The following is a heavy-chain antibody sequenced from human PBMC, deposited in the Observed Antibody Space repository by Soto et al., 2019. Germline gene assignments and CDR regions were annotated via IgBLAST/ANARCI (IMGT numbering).Heavy chain of an antibody. CDR2: IYYSGST. V-gene: IGHV4-59*08. CDR1: GGSISSYY. J-gene: IGHJ6*03. D-gene: IGHD4-4*01. Sequence: SETLSLTCTVSGGSISSYYWSWIRQPPGKGLEWIGYIYYSGSTNYNPSLKSRVTISVDTSKNQFSLKLSSVTAADTAVYYCARTTVTTIPNYYYYYMDVWGKGTTVTVSS. CDR3: ARTTVTTIPNYYYYYMDV.